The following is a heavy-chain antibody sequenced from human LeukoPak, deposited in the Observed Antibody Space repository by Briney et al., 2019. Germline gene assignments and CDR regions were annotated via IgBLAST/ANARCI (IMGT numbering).Heavy chain of an antibody. D-gene: IGHD3-22*01. V-gene: IGHV3-30*02. Sequence: GGSLRLSCAAPGFTFSSYGMHWGRQAPGKGLGWGAFLRYDGSNKYYADSVKGRFTISRDNSKNTLYLQMNSLRAEDTAVYYCAKDDNYYDSSGYSDWSQGTLVTVSS. CDR3: AKDDNYYDSSGYSD. CDR1: GFTFSSYG. J-gene: IGHJ4*02. CDR2: LRYDGSNK.